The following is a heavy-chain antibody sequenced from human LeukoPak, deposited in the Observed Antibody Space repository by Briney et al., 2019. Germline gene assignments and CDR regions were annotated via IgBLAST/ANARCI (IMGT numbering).Heavy chain of an antibody. Sequence: GGSLRLSCAASGFTFSSSWMTWVRQAPGKGLEWVANINNDGSGTYYVDSVEGRFTISRDNAKNSLFLQMNSLRAEDTAVYYCASKAMTYYYDYWGQGTLVIVSS. CDR3: ASKAMTYYYDY. CDR1: GFTFSSSW. CDR2: INNDGSGT. V-gene: IGHV3-7*05. J-gene: IGHJ4*02.